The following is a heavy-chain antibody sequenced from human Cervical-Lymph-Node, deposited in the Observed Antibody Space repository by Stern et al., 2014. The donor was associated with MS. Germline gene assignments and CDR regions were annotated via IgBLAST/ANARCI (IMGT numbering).Heavy chain of an antibody. CDR3: ARQRYFDY. CDR2: IFPGGSAI. V-gene: IGHV5-51*01. CDR1: GYTFTSYW. Sequence: EMQLVESGPEVKRPGESLKISCQASGYTFTSYWIGWVRQMPGKGLEWIAIIFPGGSAIRYSPSFPGQVTISADKSSSPAYLQWNNLKASDTAIYYCARQRYFDYWGQGTLVTVSS. J-gene: IGHJ4*02.